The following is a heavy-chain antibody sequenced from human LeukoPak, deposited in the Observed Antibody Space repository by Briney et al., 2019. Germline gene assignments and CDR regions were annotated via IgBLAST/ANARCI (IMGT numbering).Heavy chain of an antibody. CDR3: AKEDYDSSGYPFDY. V-gene: IGHV3-30*18. J-gene: IGHJ4*02. CDR1: GFTFSSYG. Sequence: PGRSLRLSCAASGFTFSSYGMHWVRQAPGKGLEWVAVISYDGSNKYYADSVKGRFTISRDNSKNTLYLQMNSLRAEDTAVYYCAKEDYDSSGYPFDYWGQGTLVTVSS. CDR2: ISYDGSNK. D-gene: IGHD3-22*01.